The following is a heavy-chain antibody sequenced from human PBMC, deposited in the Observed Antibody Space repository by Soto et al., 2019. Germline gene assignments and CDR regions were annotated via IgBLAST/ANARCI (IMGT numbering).Heavy chain of an antibody. CDR3: ARGVSAGVDY. CDR2: MEPSTGRT. CDR1: GYSITSLD. V-gene: IGHV1-8*01. Sequence: ASVKVSCKASGYSITSLDINGVRQTAGQELEWMGWMEPSTGRTGYAQKFQGRVTMTRDTSINTAYMELTTLTSDDTAFYYCARGVSAGVDYWGQGTLVTVSS. D-gene: IGHD1-26*01. J-gene: IGHJ4*02.